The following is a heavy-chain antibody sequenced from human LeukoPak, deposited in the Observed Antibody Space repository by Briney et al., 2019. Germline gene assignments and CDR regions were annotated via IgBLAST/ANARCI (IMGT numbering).Heavy chain of an antibody. D-gene: IGHD3-3*01. CDR1: GFTFSSNY. V-gene: IGHV3-53*01. CDR2: IYSGGST. CDR3: ARDRWSGYSYGMDV. Sequence: PGGSLRLSCAASGFTFSSNYMSWVRQAPGKGLEWVSVIYSGGSTYYADSVTGRFTISRDNSKNTLYLQMNSPRAEDTAVYYCARDRWSGYSYGMDVWGQGTTVTVSS. J-gene: IGHJ6*02.